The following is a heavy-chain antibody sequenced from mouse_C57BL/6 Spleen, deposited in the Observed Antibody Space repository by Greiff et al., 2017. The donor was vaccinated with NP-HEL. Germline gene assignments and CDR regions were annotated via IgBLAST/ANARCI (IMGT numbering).Heavy chain of an antibody. J-gene: IGHJ4*01. Sequence: EVQLQESGPGLVKPSQSLSLTCSVTGYSITSGYYWNWIRQFPGNKLEWMGYISYDGSNNYNPSLKNRISITRDTSKNQFFLKLNSVTTEDTATYYCARARWPMDYWGQGTSVTVSS. V-gene: IGHV3-6*01. CDR1: GYSITSGYY. D-gene: IGHD2-3*01. CDR3: ARARWPMDY. CDR2: ISYDGSN.